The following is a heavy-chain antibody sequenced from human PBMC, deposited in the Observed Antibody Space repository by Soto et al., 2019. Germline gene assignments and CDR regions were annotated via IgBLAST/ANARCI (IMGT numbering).Heavy chain of an antibody. V-gene: IGHV4-34*01. CDR2: INHSGST. D-gene: IGHD3-3*01. CDR3: ARTIFGVGAVGY. CDR1: GGSFSGYY. Sequence: SETLSLTCAVYGGSFSGYYWSWIRQPPGKGLEWIGEINHSGSTNYNPSLKSRVTISVDTSKNQFSLKLSSVTAADTAVYYCARTIFGVGAVGYWGQGTLVTVS. J-gene: IGHJ4*02.